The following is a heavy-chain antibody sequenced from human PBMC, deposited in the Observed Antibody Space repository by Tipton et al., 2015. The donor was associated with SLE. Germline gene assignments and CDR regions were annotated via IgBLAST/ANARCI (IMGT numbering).Heavy chain of an antibody. CDR2: ISGIGGST. CDR3: ARGRPDTAMGY. Sequence: GSLRLSCAASGFTFSSYAMSWVRQAPGKGLEWVSAISGIGGSTYYADSVKGRFTISRDNAKNSLYLQMNSLRAEDTAVYYCARGRPDTAMGYWGQGTLVTVSS. V-gene: IGHV3-23*01. D-gene: IGHD5-18*01. CDR1: GFTFSSYA. J-gene: IGHJ4*02.